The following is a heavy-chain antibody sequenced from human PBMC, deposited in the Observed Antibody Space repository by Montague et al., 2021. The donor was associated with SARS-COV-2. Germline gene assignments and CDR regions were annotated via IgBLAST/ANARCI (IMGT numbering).Heavy chain of an antibody. CDR3: ARVRQDVVVPALGIGAYYYYYYMDV. D-gene: IGHD2-2*01. Sequence: SETLSLTCAVYGGSFSGYYWSWIRQPPGKGLEWIGEINHSGSTNYNPSLKSRVTISVDTSKNQFSLKLSSVTAADTAVYYCARVRQDVVVPALGIGAYYYYYYMDVWGKGTTVTVSS. J-gene: IGHJ6*03. CDR1: GGSFSGYY. CDR2: INHSGST. V-gene: IGHV4-34*01.